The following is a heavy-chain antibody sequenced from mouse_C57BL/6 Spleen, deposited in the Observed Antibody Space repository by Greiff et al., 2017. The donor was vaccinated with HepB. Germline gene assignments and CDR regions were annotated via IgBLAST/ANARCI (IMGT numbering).Heavy chain of an antibody. CDR3: ARGGAYYSNYGSFDY. V-gene: IGHV5-16*01. D-gene: IGHD2-5*01. Sequence: EVKLVESEGGLVQPGSSMKLSCTASGFTFSDYYMAWVRQVPEKGLEWVANINYDGSSTYYLDSLKSRFIISRDNAKNILYLQMSSLKSEDTATYYCARGGAYYSNYGSFDYWGQGTTLTVSS. J-gene: IGHJ2*01. CDR1: GFTFSDYY. CDR2: INYDGSST.